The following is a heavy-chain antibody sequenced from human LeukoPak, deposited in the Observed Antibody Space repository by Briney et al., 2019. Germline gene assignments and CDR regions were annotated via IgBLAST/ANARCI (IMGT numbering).Heavy chain of an antibody. D-gene: IGHD3-22*01. Sequence: GGSLRLSCAASGFTFSSYEMNWVRQAPGKGLEWVSYISSSGSTIYYADSVKGRFTISRDNAKNSLYLQMNSLRAEDTAVYYCARGPPRGDSSGYYYPAYWGQGTLVTVSS. CDR2: ISSSGSTI. V-gene: IGHV3-48*03. J-gene: IGHJ4*02. CDR1: GFTFSSYE. CDR3: ARGPPRGDSSGYYYPAY.